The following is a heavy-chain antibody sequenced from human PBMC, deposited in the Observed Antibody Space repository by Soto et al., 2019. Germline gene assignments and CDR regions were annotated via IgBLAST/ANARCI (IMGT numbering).Heavy chain of an antibody. V-gene: IGHV1-18*01. D-gene: IGHD3-3*01. CDR2: ISAYNGNT. CDR1: GYTFPSYG. J-gene: IGHJ6*02. Sequence: QVQLVQSGAEVKKPGASVKVSCKASGYTFPSYGIIWVRQAPGQGLEWMGWISAYNGNTNYAQKLQGRVTMTTDTSTSTAYMELRSLRSDDTAVYYCARAGGSITIFGVDLRGYYYYGMDVWGQGTTVTVSS. CDR3: ARAGGSITIFGVDLRGYYYYGMDV.